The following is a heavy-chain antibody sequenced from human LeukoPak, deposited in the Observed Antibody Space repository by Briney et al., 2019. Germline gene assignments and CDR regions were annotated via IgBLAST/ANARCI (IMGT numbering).Heavy chain of an antibody. CDR1: GYSFTNYW. CDR2: IDPSDSYT. D-gene: IGHD5-12*01. Sequence: GESLKISCQTSGYSFTNYWISWVRQMPGKGLEWMGTIDPSDSYTNYSPSFQGHVTISADKSISTAYLQWSSLKASDTAMYYCARGGKSAYGWFDPWGQGALVTVSS. J-gene: IGHJ5*02. V-gene: IGHV5-10-1*01. CDR3: ARGGKSAYGWFDP.